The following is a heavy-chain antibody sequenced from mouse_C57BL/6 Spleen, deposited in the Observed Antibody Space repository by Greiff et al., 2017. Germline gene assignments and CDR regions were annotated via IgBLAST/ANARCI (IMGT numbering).Heavy chain of an antibody. D-gene: IGHD1-1*01. Sequence: VQLKQSGPVLVKPGASVKMSCKASGYTFTDYYMNWVKQSHGKSLEWIGVINPYNGGTSYNQKFKGKATLTVDKSSSTAYMELNSLTSEDSAVYYCARKGYYYGSSPPAMDYWGQGTSVTVSS. J-gene: IGHJ4*01. CDR3: ARKGYYYGSSPPAMDY. CDR2: INPYNGGT. CDR1: GYTFTDYY. V-gene: IGHV1-19*01.